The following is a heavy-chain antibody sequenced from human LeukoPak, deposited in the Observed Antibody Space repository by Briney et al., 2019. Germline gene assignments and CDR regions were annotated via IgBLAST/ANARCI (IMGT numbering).Heavy chain of an antibody. J-gene: IGHJ4*02. Sequence: PSGTLSLTCAVSGGSISSSNWWSWVRQPPGKGLEWIGEIYHSGSTNYNPSLKSRVTISVDKSKNQFSLKLSSVTAADTAVYYCARVFTMVRGDPSYYFDYWGQGTLVTVSS. CDR1: GGSISSSNW. D-gene: IGHD3-10*01. CDR2: IYHSGST. V-gene: IGHV4-4*02. CDR3: ARVFTMVRGDPSYYFDY.